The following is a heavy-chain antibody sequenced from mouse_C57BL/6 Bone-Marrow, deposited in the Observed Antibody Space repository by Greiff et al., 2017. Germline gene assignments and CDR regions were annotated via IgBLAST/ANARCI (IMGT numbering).Heavy chain of an antibody. V-gene: IGHV8-12*01. D-gene: IGHD2-1*01. CDR1: GFSLSTSGMG. CDR3: ARRVIYYGPFDY. Sequence: QVQLKESGPGLLQSSQTLSLTCSFSGFSLSTSGMGVSWIRQPSGKGLEWLAHIYWDDDKRYNPSLKSRLTISKDTSRNQVFLKITSVDTADTATYYCARRVIYYGPFDYWGQGTTLTVSS. CDR2: IYWDDDK. J-gene: IGHJ2*01.